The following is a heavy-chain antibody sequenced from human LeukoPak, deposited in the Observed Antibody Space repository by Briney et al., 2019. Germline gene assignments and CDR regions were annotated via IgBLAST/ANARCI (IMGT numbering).Heavy chain of an antibody. CDR3: ARDPMDTAMVRFDP. Sequence: ASVKVSCKASGYTFTGYYMHWVRQAPGQGLEWMGWINPNSGGTNYAQKFQGRVTMTRDTSISTAYMELSRLRSDDTAVYYCARDPMDTAMVRFDPWGQGTLVTVSS. J-gene: IGHJ5*02. D-gene: IGHD5-18*01. CDR1: GYTFTGYY. CDR2: INPNSGGT. V-gene: IGHV1-2*02.